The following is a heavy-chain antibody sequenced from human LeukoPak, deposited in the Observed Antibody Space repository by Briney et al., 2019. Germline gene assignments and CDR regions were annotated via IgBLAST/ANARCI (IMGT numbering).Heavy chain of an antibody. D-gene: IGHD3-10*01. CDR1: GGSISSYY. V-gene: IGHV4-59*08. CDR2: IYYSGST. CDR3: ARHSRQLWLGFFDY. J-gene: IGHJ4*02. Sequence: PSETLSLTCTVSGGSISSYYWSWTRQPPGKGLEWVGYIYYSGSTNYNPSLERRVAISVDTSKNQFSLKLSSVTAADTAVYDCARHSRQLWLGFFDYWGQGTLVTVSS.